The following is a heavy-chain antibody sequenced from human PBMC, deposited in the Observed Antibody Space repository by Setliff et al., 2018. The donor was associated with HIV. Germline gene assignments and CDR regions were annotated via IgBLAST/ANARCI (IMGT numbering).Heavy chain of an antibody. CDR1: GYAFSDYS. Sequence: ASVKVSCKTSGYAFSDYSIHWVRQAPGQGLEWVGRINPDSRGTNYAQTFQGRVTMTRDTSANTAYMELSRLRSDDTAVYYCGTYPPNWNYGSNAFDIWGQGTLVTVSS. CDR2: INPDSRGT. D-gene: IGHD1-7*01. J-gene: IGHJ3*02. V-gene: IGHV1-2*06. CDR3: GTYPPNWNYGSNAFDI.